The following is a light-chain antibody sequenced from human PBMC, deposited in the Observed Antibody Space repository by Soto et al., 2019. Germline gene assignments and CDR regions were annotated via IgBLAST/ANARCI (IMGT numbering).Light chain of an antibody. V-gene: IGKV3-15*01. CDR3: QQYNNWPPFT. CDR2: GAS. CDR1: QSVSSN. J-gene: IGKJ3*01. Sequence: EIVMTQSPATLSVSPGERATLSCRASQSVSSNLAWYQQKPGQAPRLLIYGASTRATGIPARFSDSGSGTEFTLTISSLQSGDFAVYYCQQYNNWPPFTFGPGTKVDIK.